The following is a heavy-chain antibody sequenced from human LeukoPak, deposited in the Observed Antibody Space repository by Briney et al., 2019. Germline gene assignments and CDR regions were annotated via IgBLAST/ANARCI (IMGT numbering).Heavy chain of an antibody. D-gene: IGHD3-9*01. Sequence: GASVKVSCKPSGYTFTVNYLHWVRQAPGQGLEWVGWMNPNSGVTGYAQKFQGRVTMTRNTSISTAYMELSSLRSEDTAVYYCATFLRYFDWLRSGGAFDIWGQGTMVTVSS. V-gene: IGHV1-8*02. CDR3: ATFLRYFDWLRSGGAFDI. CDR2: MNPNSGVT. J-gene: IGHJ3*02. CDR1: GYTFTVNY.